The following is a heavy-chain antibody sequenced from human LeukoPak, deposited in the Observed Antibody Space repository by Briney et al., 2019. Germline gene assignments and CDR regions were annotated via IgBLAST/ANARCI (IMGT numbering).Heavy chain of an antibody. V-gene: IGHV3-23*01. J-gene: IGHJ4*02. CDR3: AKDPRSGY. CDR1: GFSFSINA. Sequence: GGSLRLSCAASGFSFSINAMSWVRQAPGKGLEWVSAIIGSGGSTYYADSVKGRFTISRDNSKNTLFLQMNSLRAEDTAVYYCAKDPRSGYWGQGTLVTVSS. D-gene: IGHD1-14*01. CDR2: IIGSGGST.